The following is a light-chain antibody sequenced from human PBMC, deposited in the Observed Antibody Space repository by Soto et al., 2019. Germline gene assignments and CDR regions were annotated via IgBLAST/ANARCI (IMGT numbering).Light chain of an antibody. Sequence: EIVLTQSPGTLSLSPGERATLSCRASQSINSRYFAWYQQKPGQAPRLLIYGASSRATGIPDRFSGSGSETDFTLTISRLEPEDFAVYYCQQYGTSLWTFGKGTKVEIK. CDR2: GAS. CDR3: QQYGTSLWT. J-gene: IGKJ1*01. CDR1: QSINSRY. V-gene: IGKV3-20*01.